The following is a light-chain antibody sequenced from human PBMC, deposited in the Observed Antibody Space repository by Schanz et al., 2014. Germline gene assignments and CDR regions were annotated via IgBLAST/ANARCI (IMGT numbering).Light chain of an antibody. J-gene: IGLJ3*02. CDR2: DVT. Sequence: QSALTQPRSVSGSPGQSVTISCTGTSSDVGAYNYVSWYQQHPGKAPKLIISDVTRRPSGVPDRFSGFKSDNTASLTISGLQADDEADYYCSSYAGSYTWMFGGGTKLTVL. CDR3: SSYAGSYTWM. CDR1: SSDVGAYNY. V-gene: IGLV2-11*01.